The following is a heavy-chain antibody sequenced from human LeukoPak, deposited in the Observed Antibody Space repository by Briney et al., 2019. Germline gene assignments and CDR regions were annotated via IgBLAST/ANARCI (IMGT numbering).Heavy chain of an antibody. J-gene: IGHJ3*02. D-gene: IGHD1-7*01. Sequence: SETLSLTCTVSGGSISGYYWSWIRRPAGKGLEWIGRIYTSGSTHHNPSLKSRVTMSVDTSKNQFSLKLSSVTAADTAVYYCARLITGTTTAFDIWGQGTMVTVSS. CDR3: ARLITGTTTAFDI. CDR1: GGSISGYY. V-gene: IGHV4-4*07. CDR2: IYTSGST.